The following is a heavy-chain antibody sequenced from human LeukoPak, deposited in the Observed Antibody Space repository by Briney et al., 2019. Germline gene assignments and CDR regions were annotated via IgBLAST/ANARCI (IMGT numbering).Heavy chain of an antibody. CDR3: ARGGDYYDSSGYYYWWFDP. D-gene: IGHD3-22*01. Sequence: ASVKVSCKASGYTFTSFYMHWVRQAPGQGLEWMGVINPSGGSTSYAQKFQGRVTMTRGTSTSTVYMELSSLRSEDTAVYYCARGGDYYDSSGYYYWWFDPWGQGTLVTVSS. CDR2: INPSGGST. V-gene: IGHV1-46*01. CDR1: GYTFTSFY. J-gene: IGHJ5*02.